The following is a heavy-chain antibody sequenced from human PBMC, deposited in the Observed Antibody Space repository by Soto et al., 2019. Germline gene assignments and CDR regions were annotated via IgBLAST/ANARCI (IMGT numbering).Heavy chain of an antibody. CDR3: TTSSVAVAGTYYYYGMDV. CDR2: IKSKTDGGTT. V-gene: IGHV3-15*01. CDR1: GFTFSNAW. Sequence: GSLRLSCAAPGFTFSNAWMSWVRQAPGKGLEWVGRIKSKTDGGTTDYAAPVKGRFTISRDDSKNTLYLQMNSLKTEDTAVYYCTTSSVAVAGTYYYYGMDVWGQGTTVTVSS. D-gene: IGHD6-19*01. J-gene: IGHJ6*02.